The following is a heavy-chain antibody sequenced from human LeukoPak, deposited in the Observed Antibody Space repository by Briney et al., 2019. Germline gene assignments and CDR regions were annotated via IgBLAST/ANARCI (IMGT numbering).Heavy chain of an antibody. CDR3: ARAREAAAGTGIDY. CDR1: GFTFSSYG. D-gene: IGHD6-13*01. J-gene: IGHJ4*02. V-gene: IGHV3-33*01. CDR2: IWYDGSNK. Sequence: GGSLRLSCAASGFTFSSYGMHWVRQAPGKGLEWVAVIWYDGSNKYYADSVKGRFTISRDNSKNTLYLQMNSLRAEDTAVYYCARAREAAAGTGIDYWGQGTLATVSS.